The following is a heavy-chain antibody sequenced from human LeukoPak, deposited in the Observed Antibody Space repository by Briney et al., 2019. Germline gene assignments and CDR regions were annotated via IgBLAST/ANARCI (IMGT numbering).Heavy chain of an antibody. V-gene: IGHV1-69*06. CDR3: ARSRGIAVAGIFDY. CDR1: GGTFSSYA. Sequence: ASVKVSRKASGGTFSSYAISWVRQAPGQGLEWMGGIIPIFGTANYAQKFQGRVTITADKSTSTAYMELSSLRSEDTAVYYCARSRGIAVAGIFDYWGQGTLVTVSP. D-gene: IGHD6-19*01. J-gene: IGHJ4*02. CDR2: IIPIFGTA.